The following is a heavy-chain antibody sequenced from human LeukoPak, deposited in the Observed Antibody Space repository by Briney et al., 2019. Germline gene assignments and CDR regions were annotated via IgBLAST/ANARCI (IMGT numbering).Heavy chain of an antibody. CDR2: INPTGGST. CDR1: GYTFTSYY. Sequence: GASVKVSCKASGYTFTSYYMHWVRQAPGQGLEWMGIINPTGGSTTYAQKFQGRVTMTTDTSTSTAYMELRSLRSDDTAVYYCARDRVYYYYYGMDVWGQGTTVTVSS. J-gene: IGHJ6*02. CDR3: ARDRVYYYYYGMDV. V-gene: IGHV1-46*01.